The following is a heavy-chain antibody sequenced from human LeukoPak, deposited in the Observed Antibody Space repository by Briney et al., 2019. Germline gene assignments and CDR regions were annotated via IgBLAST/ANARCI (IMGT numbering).Heavy chain of an antibody. CDR3: ARGPSYLGYCSGGSCQQRTRKYYFDY. CDR1: GYTFTGYY. CDR2: INPSSGGT. J-gene: IGHJ4*02. Sequence: ASVKVSCKASGYTFTGYYMRWVRQAPGQGLEWMGWINPSSGGTNYAQKFQGRVTMTRDTSISTAYMELSRLRSDDTAVYYCARGPSYLGYCSGGSCQQRTRKYYFDYWGQGTLVTVSS. V-gene: IGHV1-2*02. D-gene: IGHD2-15*01.